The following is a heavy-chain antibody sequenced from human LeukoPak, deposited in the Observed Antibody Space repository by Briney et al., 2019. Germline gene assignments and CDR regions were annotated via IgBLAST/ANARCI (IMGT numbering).Heavy chain of an antibody. Sequence: PSVTLSLTCTVSGGSISSYYWSWIRQPPGKGLEWLGYIYESTNYNPSLKSRVTISVDTSKNQFSLTLSSVTAAVTAVYYCARVDCSSTSCVYFDPWGQGTLVTVSS. V-gene: IGHV4-59*01. CDR3: ARVDCSSTSCVYFDP. CDR1: GGSISSYY. D-gene: IGHD2-2*01. J-gene: IGHJ5*02. CDR2: IYEST.